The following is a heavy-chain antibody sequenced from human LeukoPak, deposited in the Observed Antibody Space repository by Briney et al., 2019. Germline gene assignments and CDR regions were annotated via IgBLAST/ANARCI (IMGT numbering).Heavy chain of an antibody. CDR3: ARAGGGRYCSSTSCYSPPNWFDP. V-gene: IGHV4-34*01. CDR1: GGSFSGYY. Sequence: PSETLSLTCAVYGGSFSGYYWSWIRQPPGKGLEWIGEINHSGSTNYNSSLKSRVTISVDTSKNQFSLKLSSVTAADTAVYYCARAGGGRYCSSTSCYSPPNWFDPWGQGTLVTVSS. CDR2: INHSGST. D-gene: IGHD2-2*02. J-gene: IGHJ5*02.